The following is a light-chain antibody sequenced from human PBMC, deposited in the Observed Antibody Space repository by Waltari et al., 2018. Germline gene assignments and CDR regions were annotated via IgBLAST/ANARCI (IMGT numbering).Light chain of an antibody. V-gene: IGLV2-23*02. CDR1: RCDLGSYHL. CDR3: CSSPESSTSWV. J-gene: IGLJ3*02. Sequence: QSALTQPASVSGSPGQLVTISCTGLRCDLGSYHLVSWFQQHPAKAPNPLIYEVSTRPSEVSNRFSGSASGNTAYLTISGLQAEDEADYYCCSSPESSTSWVFGGGTKLTVL. CDR2: EVS.